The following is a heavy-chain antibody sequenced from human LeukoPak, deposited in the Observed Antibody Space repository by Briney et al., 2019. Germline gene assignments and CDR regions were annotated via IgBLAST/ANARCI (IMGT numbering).Heavy chain of an antibody. J-gene: IGHJ5*02. CDR2: IYYSGST. D-gene: IGHD6-6*01. CDR3: ARGFQLVLAIGGFDP. CDR1: GGSFSSYY. Sequence: SETLSLTCTVSGGSFSSYYWSWIRQPPGKGLEWIGRIYYSGSTYYNPSLKSRVTISVDTSKNQSSLKLSSVTAADTAVYYCARGFQLVLAIGGFDPWGQGTLVTVSS. V-gene: IGHV4-39*07.